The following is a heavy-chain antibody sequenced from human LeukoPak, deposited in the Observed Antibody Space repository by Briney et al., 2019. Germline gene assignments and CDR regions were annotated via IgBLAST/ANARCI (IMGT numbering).Heavy chain of an antibody. CDR3: SGHMTSVDY. V-gene: IGHV3-15*05. CDR1: GFTFSDAW. CDR2: IKSKVHGGTT. J-gene: IGHJ4*02. D-gene: IGHD4-11*01. Sequence: GGSLRLSCAASGFTFSDAWMSWVRQAPGKGLEWVARIKSKVHGGTTDYAAPVNGRFTISRDDSENKLYLQMSSLKTEDTGVYYCSGHMTSVDYWGQGTLVTVSS.